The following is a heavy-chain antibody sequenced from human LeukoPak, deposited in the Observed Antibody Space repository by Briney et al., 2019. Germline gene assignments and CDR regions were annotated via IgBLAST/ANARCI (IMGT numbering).Heavy chain of an antibody. V-gene: IGHV4-59*01. Sequence: PSETLSLTCTVSGGSISGYYWSWIRQPPGKGLEWIGNIYYSGNTNYNPSLRSRVTIFLDTSRNQFSLKVSSVTAADTAVYYCARANGSYSPRRPWGQGTLVTVSS. CDR3: ARANGSYSPRRP. J-gene: IGHJ5*02. CDR2: IYYSGNT. CDR1: GGSISGYY. D-gene: IGHD1-26*01.